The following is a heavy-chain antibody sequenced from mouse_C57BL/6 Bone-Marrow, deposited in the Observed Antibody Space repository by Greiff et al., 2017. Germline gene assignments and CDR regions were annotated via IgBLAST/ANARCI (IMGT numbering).Heavy chain of an antibody. Sequence: EVKLVVSGPELVKPGASVKISCKASGYSFTDYNMNWVKQSNGKSLEWIGVINPNYGTTSYNQKFKGKATLTVDQSSSTAYMQLNSLTSEDSAVYYCARSGVVATDWYFDVWGTGTTVTVSS. CDR1: GYSFTDYN. D-gene: IGHD1-1*01. CDR3: ARSGVVATDWYFDV. CDR2: INPNYGTT. J-gene: IGHJ1*03. V-gene: IGHV1-39*01.